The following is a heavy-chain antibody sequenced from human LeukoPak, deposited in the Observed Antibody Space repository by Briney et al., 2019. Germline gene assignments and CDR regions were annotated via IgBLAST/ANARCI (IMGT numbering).Heavy chain of an antibody. J-gene: IGHJ5*02. Sequence: ASVKVSCKASGFPLNTYGISWVRQAPGHGLEWMGWISAYDGRTNYAQRFQGRVTLTVDTPTTTVSMELRSLRSDDTAVYYCARDCPFCIGCPRNWADPWGQGTLVTVSS. CDR3: ARDCPFCIGCPRNWADP. CDR1: GFPLNTYG. V-gene: IGHV1-18*01. CDR2: ISAYDGRT. D-gene: IGHD2-15*01.